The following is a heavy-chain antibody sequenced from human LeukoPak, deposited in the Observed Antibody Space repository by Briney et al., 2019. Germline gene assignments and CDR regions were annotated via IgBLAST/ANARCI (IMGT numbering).Heavy chain of an antibody. CDR3: ARDPLSHRTTVVGPFDY. D-gene: IGHD1-26*01. CDR2: MNPNSGNT. V-gene: IGHV1-8*01. J-gene: IGHJ4*02. CDR1: GYTFTSYD. Sequence: ASVKVSCKASGYTFTSYDINWVRQATGQGLEWMGWMNPNSGNTGYAQKFQGRVTITADKSTSTAYMELSSLRSEDTAVYYCARDPLSHRTTVVGPFDYWGQGTLVTVSS.